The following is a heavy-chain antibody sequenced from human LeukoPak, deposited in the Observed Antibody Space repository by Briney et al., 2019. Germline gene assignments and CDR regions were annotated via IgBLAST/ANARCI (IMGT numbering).Heavy chain of an antibody. V-gene: IGHV3-48*03. CDR2: ISTSSATI. D-gene: IGHD1-26*01. J-gene: IGHJ5*02. CDR3: VRKTVGAQNWFGP. CDR1: GFTFSSYE. Sequence: PGGSLRLSCAASGFTFSSYEMNWFRQAPGKGLEWLSYISTSSATIKYVDSVKGRFTISRDNAKNSLYLQMNNLRAEDSAVYYCVRKTVGAQNWFGPWGQGTLVSVSS.